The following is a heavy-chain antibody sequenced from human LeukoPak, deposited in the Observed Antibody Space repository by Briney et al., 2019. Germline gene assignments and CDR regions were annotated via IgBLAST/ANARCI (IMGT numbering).Heavy chain of an antibody. D-gene: IGHD2-2*01. CDR2: FDRKNGDT. Sequence: GAAVTLSCKVSGFTLADLSMHWVRQAPGKGLEWVGGFDRKNGDTVYAQRFRGRVTLTEDTSTGTAYMDLSSLSADDTAVYYCATGVFCATTTCPGYQHFYYVMDLWGKGTTVTVSS. V-gene: IGHV1-24*01. CDR1: GFTLADLS. J-gene: IGHJ6*03. CDR3: ATGVFCATTTCPGYQHFYYVMDL.